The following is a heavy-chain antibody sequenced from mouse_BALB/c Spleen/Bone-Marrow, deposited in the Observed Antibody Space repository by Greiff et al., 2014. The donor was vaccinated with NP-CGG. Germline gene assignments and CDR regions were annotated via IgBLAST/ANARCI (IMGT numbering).Heavy chain of an antibody. V-gene: IGHV1S127*01. CDR3: TRREVQAMDY. Sequence: QVQLQQSGAELVKPGASVKMSCKASGYTFTSYWMHWVKQRPGQGLEWIGVIDPSDSYTSYNQKFKGKATLTVDTSSSRAYIQLSKLTSKDSAVYYCTRREVQAMDYWGQGTSVTVSS. D-gene: IGHD2-14*01. J-gene: IGHJ4*01. CDR2: IDPSDSYT. CDR1: GYTFTSYW.